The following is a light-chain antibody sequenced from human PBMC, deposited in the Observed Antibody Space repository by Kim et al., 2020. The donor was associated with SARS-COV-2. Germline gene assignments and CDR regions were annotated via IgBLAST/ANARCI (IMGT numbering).Light chain of an antibody. CDR1: SSNSGSTY. V-gene: IGLV1-47*01. CDR3: AAWDDSLSGWV. J-gene: IGLJ3*02. CDR2: RNN. Sequence: GQRVIISCSGSSSNSGSTYVYWYQRRPGTAPKLLIYRNNQRPSGVPDRFSGSKSGTSASLAISGLRSEDEADYYCAAWDDSLSGWVFGGGTKLTVL.